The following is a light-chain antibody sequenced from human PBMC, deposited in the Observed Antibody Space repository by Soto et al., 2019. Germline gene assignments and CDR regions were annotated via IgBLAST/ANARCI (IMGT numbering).Light chain of an antibody. CDR3: SSYAGSNMGV. V-gene: IGLV2-8*01. CDR1: SSDIGGYNY. CDR2: EVN. Sequence: QLVLTQPPSASGSPGQSVAISCTGTSSDIGGYNYVSWYQIHPGKAPKLMIYEVNKRPSGVPDRFSGSKSGNTASLIVSGLQAEDEADYYCSSYAGSNMGVFGGGTKLTVL. J-gene: IGLJ2*01.